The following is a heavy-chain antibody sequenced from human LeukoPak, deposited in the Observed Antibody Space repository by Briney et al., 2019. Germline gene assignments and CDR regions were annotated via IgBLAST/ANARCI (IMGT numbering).Heavy chain of an antibody. D-gene: IGHD2-2*01. Sequence: PSETLSLTCAVSGGSISSSNWWSWVRQPPGKGLEWIGEIYHSGSTNYNPSLKSRVTISVDKSKNQFSLKLSSVTAADTAVYYCASGSDPTGRSTSLPNGMDVWRKGTTVTVFS. CDR2: IYHSGST. J-gene: IGHJ6*04. V-gene: IGHV4-4*02. CDR1: GGSISSSNW. CDR3: ASGSDPTGRSTSLPNGMDV.